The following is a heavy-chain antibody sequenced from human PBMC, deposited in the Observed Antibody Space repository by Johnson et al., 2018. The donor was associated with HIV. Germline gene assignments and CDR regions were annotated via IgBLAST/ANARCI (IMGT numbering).Heavy chain of an antibody. CDR3: AKVGATVITPRGEAFDI. J-gene: IGHJ3*02. CDR1: GFTVSSNY. V-gene: IGHV3-66*03. Sequence: EVQLVESGGGLIQPGGSLRLSCAASGFTVSSNYMSWVRQAPGKGLEWVSVIYSGDTTYYADSVKGRFTISRDNSKNTLYLQMNSLRAEDTAVYYCAKVGATVITPRGEAFDIWGQGTMVTVSS. CDR2: IYSGDTT. D-gene: IGHD4-23*01.